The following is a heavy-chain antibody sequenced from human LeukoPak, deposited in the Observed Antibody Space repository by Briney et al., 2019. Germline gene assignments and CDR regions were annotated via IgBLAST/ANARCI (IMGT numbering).Heavy chain of an antibody. Sequence: ASVKVSFKASGGTFSSYAISWVRQAPGQGLEWMGRIIPILGIANYAQKFQGRVTITADKSTSTAYMELSSLRSEDTAVYYCARVPAAAGFDYWGQGTLVTVSS. J-gene: IGHJ4*02. CDR3: ARVPAAAGFDY. V-gene: IGHV1-69*04. D-gene: IGHD6-13*01. CDR1: GGTFSSYA. CDR2: IIPILGIA.